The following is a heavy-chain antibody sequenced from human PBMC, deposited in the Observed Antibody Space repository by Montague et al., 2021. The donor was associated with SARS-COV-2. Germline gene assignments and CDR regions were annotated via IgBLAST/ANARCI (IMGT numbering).Heavy chain of an antibody. D-gene: IGHD6-13*01. V-gene: IGHV4-4*07. CDR3: ARDVVAAPGNLDD. J-gene: IGHJ4*02. CDR2: VSASGST. Sequence: SETLSLTCTVSGDSISYFYWSWIRQPAGKGLEWIGCVSASGSTNYNPSLNSRVTMSVDTSKKQFSLRLSSVTAADTAVYYCARDVVAAPGNLDDWGQGTLVTVSS. CDR1: GDSISYFY.